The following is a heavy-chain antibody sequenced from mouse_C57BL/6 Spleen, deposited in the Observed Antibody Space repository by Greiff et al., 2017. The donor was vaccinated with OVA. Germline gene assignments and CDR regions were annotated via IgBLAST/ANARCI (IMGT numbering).Heavy chain of an antibody. CDR1: GYTFTSYW. D-gene: IGHD2-3*01. CDR2: IDPSDSYT. CDR3: ARMRDGYSDY. V-gene: IGHV1-69*01. J-gene: IGHJ2*01. Sequence: QVQLQQPGAELVMPGASVKLSCKASGYTFTSYWMHWVKQRPGQGLEWIGEIDPSDSYTNYNQKFKGKSTLTVDKSSSTAYMQLSSLTSEDSAVYYCARMRDGYSDYWGQGTTLTVSS.